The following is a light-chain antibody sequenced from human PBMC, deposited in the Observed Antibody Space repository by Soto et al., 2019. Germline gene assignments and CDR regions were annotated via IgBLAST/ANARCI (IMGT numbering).Light chain of an antibody. J-gene: IGKJ5*01. V-gene: IGKV3-11*01. CDR3: HQRQYWPPIT. Sequence: IVLTQSPATLSLTPGERATLSCRASQSVGTYLAWYQQRPGQAPRFLISDASNRATGIPARFSGSGSGTDFTLTISSLEPEDFAVYYCHQRQYWPPITFGQGRLLENK. CDR2: DAS. CDR1: QSVGTY.